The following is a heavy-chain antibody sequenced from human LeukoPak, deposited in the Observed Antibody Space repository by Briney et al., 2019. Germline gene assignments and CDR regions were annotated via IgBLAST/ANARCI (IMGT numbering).Heavy chain of an antibody. CDR1: GFTFSSYA. Sequence: GGSLRLSCAASGFTFSSYAMSWVRQAPGKGLEWVSAISGSGGSTYYGDSVKGRLTISRDNSKNTLYLQMNSLRAEDTAVYYCAKPYYYDSSGYQTWAFDIWGQGTMVTVSS. J-gene: IGHJ3*02. D-gene: IGHD3-22*01. CDR3: AKPYYYDSSGYQTWAFDI. CDR2: ISGSGGST. V-gene: IGHV3-23*01.